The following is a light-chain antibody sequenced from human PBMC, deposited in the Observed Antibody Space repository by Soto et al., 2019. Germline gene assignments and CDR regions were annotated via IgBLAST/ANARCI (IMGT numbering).Light chain of an antibody. Sequence: QSALTQPPSASGSPGQSVTISCTGTSSDVGGYNSVSWYQQHPGKAPKLMIYDVSKPPSGVPDRFSGSKSGNTASLTVSGLQAEDEADYFCSSYADSNNLVFGGGTKLTVL. V-gene: IGLV2-8*01. J-gene: IGLJ2*01. CDR2: DVS. CDR1: SSDVGGYNS. CDR3: SSYADSNNLV.